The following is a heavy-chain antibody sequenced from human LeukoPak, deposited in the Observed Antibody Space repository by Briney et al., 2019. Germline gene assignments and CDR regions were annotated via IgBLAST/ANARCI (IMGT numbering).Heavy chain of an antibody. CDR1: GYTSSEYY. D-gene: IGHD1-26*01. J-gene: IGHJ4*02. V-gene: IGHV1-2*02. CDR2: LNPNNGGT. CDR3: AGKLVGGNPFDF. Sequence: ASVKVSCKASGYTSSEYYIHWVRQAPGQGPEWMGWLNPNNGGTRYAQKFQGRVTMTRDTSISTAYVELNELISDDTAVYYCAGKLVGGNPFDFWGQGTLVTVSS.